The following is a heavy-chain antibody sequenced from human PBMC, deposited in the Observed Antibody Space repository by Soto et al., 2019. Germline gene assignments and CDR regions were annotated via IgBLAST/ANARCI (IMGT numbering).Heavy chain of an antibody. V-gene: IGHV4-34*01. D-gene: IGHD2-8*01. CDR2: INHSGST. CDR1: GGSFSGYY. CDR3: ARVGIKVLIVYALDY. Sequence: SETLSLTCAVYGGSFSGYYWSWIRQPPGKGLEWIGEINHSGSTNYNPSLKSRVTISVDTSKNQFSLKLSSVTAADTAVYYCARVGIKVLIVYALDYWGQGTLVTVSS. J-gene: IGHJ4*02.